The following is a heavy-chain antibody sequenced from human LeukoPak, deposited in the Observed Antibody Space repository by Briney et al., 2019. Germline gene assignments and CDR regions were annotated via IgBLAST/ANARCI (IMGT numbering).Heavy chain of an antibody. D-gene: IGHD3-22*01. V-gene: IGHV4-4*07. CDR3: ARLKFYDSTGYSPGYYMDG. CDR2: IYGSGIT. Sequence: ASETLSLTCTVSGGSIISNYWSWIRQSAGTGLEWIGRIYGSGITVYNPSLKSRVTMSLDTSRKQFSLRLTSVTAADTAVYYCARLKFYDSTGYSPGYYMDGWGKGTTVSVFS. J-gene: IGHJ6*03. CDR1: GGSIISNY.